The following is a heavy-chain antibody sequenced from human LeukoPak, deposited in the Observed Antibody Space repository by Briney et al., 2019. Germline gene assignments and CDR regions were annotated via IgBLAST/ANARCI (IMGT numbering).Heavy chain of an antibody. V-gene: IGHV1-18*01. CDR2: VSGYNAKT. CDR3: SRESSPTWPPRYFQY. CDR1: GYTFTSYY. D-gene: IGHD2-15*01. Sequence: ASVKVSCKASGYTFTSYYITWVRQAPGQGLEWMGWVSGYNAKTSYAQKFQGRVTMTTETSTRTAYMELGSLRSDDTAVYYCSRESSPTWPPRYFQYWGQGTLVAVSS. J-gene: IGHJ1*01.